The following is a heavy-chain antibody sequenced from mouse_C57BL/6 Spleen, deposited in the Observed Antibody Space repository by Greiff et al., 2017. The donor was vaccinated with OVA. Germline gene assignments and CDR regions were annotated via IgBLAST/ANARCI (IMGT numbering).Heavy chain of an antibody. V-gene: IGHV2-6-1*01. CDR3: ARHGYDYDDGYYAMDY. CDR2: IWSAGST. CDR1: GFSLTSYG. J-gene: IGHJ4*01. D-gene: IGHD2-4*01. Sequence: VKLMESGPGLVAPSQSLSITCTVSGFSLTSYGVHWVRQPPGKGLEWLVVIWSAGSTTYNSALKSRLSISKDNAKSQVFLKMNSLQTDDTAMYYCARHGYDYDDGYYAMDYWGQGTSVTVSS.